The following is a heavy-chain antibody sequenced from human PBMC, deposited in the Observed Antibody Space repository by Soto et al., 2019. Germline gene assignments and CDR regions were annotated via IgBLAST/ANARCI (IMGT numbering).Heavy chain of an antibody. CDR2: IYHSGST. J-gene: IGHJ4*02. D-gene: IGHD2-21*02. CDR1: GGSISSGGYS. V-gene: IGHV4-30-2*01. Sequence: SQTLSLTCAVSGGSISSGGYSWSWIRQPPGKGLEWIGYIYHSGSTYYNPSLKSRVTISVDRSKNQFSLKLSSVTAADTAVYYCARYEGDHFDYWGQGTLVTVSS. CDR3: ARYEGDHFDY.